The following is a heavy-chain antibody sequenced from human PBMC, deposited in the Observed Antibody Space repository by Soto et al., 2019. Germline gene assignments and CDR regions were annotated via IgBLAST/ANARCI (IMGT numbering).Heavy chain of an antibody. Sequence: EVQLVESGGGLVQPGGSLRLSCAAAGFTFSSYWMHWVRQAPGKGLVWVSRINSDANSRGYADSVKGRFTISRDNPKNQLYLPMNSLRAEDTAVYYCAKARALYFHYGMDGWGQGTAVTVSS. CDR3: AKARALYFHYGMDG. J-gene: IGHJ6*02. D-gene: IGHD1-26*01. V-gene: IGHV3-74*01. CDR1: GFTFSSYW. CDR2: INSDANSR.